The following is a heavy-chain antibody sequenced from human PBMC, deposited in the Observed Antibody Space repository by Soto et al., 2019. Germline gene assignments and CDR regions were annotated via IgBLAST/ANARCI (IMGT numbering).Heavy chain of an antibody. V-gene: IGHV4-4*02. J-gene: IGHJ6*02. Sequence: SETLSLTCDVSGGSISSSKWWTWVRQPPGKGLEWIGKIDQNGITNYNPSLESRVTISKDKSTNQLFLNLTSVTAADTAMYYCVRMNRDYYYYGMDVWGQGTTVTVSS. CDR3: VRMNRDYYYYGMDV. CDR1: GGSISSSKW. CDR2: IDQNGIT.